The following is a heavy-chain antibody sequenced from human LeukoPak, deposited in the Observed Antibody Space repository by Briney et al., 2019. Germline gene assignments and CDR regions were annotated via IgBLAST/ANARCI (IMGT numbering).Heavy chain of an antibody. CDR1: GGSISSSSYY. D-gene: IGHD1-26*01. CDR3: ARLRLVGATGWDY. V-gene: IGHV4-39*01. CDR2: ICYSGST. Sequence: SETLSLTCTVSGGSISSSSYYWGWIRQPPGKGLEWIGSICYSGSTYYNPSLKSRVTISVDTSKNQFSLKLSSVTAADTAVYYCARLRLVGATGWDYWGQGTLVTVSS. J-gene: IGHJ4*02.